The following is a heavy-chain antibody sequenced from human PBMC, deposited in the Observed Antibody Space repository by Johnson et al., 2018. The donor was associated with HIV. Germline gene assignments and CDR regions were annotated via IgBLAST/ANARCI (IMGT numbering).Heavy chain of an antibody. J-gene: IGHJ3*02. CDR1: GFTFSSYD. Sequence: VQLVESGGGLVKPGGSLRLSCAASGFTFSSYDMHWVRQATGKGLEWVSAIGSAGDTYYPGSVKGRFTISRENAKNSLYLQMNSLRAGDTAVYYCATGNYYGSGSYAGYSAPFDIWGQGTLVTVSS. CDR3: ATGNYYGSGSYAGYSAPFDI. V-gene: IGHV3-13*01. D-gene: IGHD3-10*01. CDR2: IGSAGDT.